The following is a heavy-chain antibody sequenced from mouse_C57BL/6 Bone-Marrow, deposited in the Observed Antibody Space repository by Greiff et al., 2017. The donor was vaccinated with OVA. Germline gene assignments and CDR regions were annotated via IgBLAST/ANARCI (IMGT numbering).Heavy chain of an antibody. Sequence: EVKLQESGGGLVQPGGSLSLSCAASGFTFTDYYMSWVRQPPGKALEWLGFIRNNANGYTTEYSASVKGRFTISRDNSQSILYLQMNALRAEDSATYYCARYQDYYYGSSYWYFDVWGTGTTVTVSS. D-gene: IGHD1-1*01. CDR1: GFTFTDYY. CDR2: IRNNANGYTT. V-gene: IGHV7-3*01. CDR3: ARYQDYYYGSSYWYFDV. J-gene: IGHJ1*03.